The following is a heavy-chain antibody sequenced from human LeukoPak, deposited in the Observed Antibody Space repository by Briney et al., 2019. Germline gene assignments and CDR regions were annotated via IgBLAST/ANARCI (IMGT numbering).Heavy chain of an antibody. CDR1: GFTFSSYG. CDR2: IWNDGSNK. J-gene: IGHJ3*02. CDR3: ARSLYSSSWYGAFDI. V-gene: IGHV3-33*01. Sequence: PGESLRLSCAASGFTFSSYGMHWVRQAPGRGLEWVAVIWNDGSNKYYADSVKGRLTISRDNSKNTLYLQMNSLRAEDTAVYYCARSLYSSSWYGAFDIWGQGTMVTVSS. D-gene: IGHD6-13*01.